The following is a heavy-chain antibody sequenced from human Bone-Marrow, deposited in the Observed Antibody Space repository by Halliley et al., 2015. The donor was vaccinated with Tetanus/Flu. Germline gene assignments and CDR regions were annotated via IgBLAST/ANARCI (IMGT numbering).Heavy chain of an antibody. J-gene: IGHJ4*02. V-gene: IGHV5-51*01. CDR3: ARLGAPQWGTFDY. CDR2: IHPGHSAP. D-gene: IGHD2-8*01. Sequence: MGFIHPGHSAPRYSPSFQGHVPFSADKSGTTAYLQWTSLTASDNAMYYCARLGAPQWGTFDYWGQGTLVTVSS.